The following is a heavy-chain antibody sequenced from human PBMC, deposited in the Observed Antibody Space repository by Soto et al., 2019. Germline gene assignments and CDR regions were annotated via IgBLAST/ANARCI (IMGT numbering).Heavy chain of an antibody. CDR1: GYPFTSYY. V-gene: IGHV1-46*01. Sequence: GDSVKVSCKASGYPFTSYYVHCVRKATGQGLEWTGFINPSSGSTRYAQKFPVRVTMTRDTSTSTVYMEVSSLRSEETAVYYCAREMYTTRASPFDYWGQRTLVTVSS. CDR2: INPSSGST. J-gene: IGHJ4*02. CDR3: AREMYTTRASPFDY. D-gene: IGHD6-13*01.